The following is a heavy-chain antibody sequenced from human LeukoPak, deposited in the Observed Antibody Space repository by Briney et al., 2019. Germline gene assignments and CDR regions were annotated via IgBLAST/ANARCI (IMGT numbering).Heavy chain of an antibody. Sequence: KPSQTLSLTCTVSGGSISSGSYYWSWIRQPAGKGLEWIGRMYTSGSTNYNPSLKSRVTISVDTSKNQFSLKLGSVTAADTAVYYCARDHNYDSYAFDIWGQETMVTVSS. D-gene: IGHD3-22*01. CDR1: GGSISSGSYY. CDR2: MYTSGST. J-gene: IGHJ3*02. V-gene: IGHV4-61*02. CDR3: ARDHNYDSYAFDI.